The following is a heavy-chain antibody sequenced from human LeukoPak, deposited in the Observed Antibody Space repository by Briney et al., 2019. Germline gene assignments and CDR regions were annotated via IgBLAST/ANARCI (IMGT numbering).Heavy chain of an antibody. Sequence: GGSLRLSCAASGFSFSSYVMNWVRQAPGKGLEWVSSLSDSGLNTFYTDSVKGRFTISRDNSKSTLYLQMNSLRAEDTAVYFCAKEGYCSSSTCYARWFDPWGQGTLVIVSS. J-gene: IGHJ5*02. V-gene: IGHV3-23*01. CDR2: LSDSGLNT. D-gene: IGHD2-2*01. CDR1: GFSFSSYV. CDR3: AKEGYCSSSTCYARWFDP.